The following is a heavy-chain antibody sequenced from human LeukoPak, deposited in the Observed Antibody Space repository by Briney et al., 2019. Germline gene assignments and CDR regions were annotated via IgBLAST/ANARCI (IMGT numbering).Heavy chain of an antibody. CDR2: IRYDGSNK. CDR1: GFTFSSYG. CDR3: AKAPSADHYYDSSGFGNYMDV. J-gene: IGHJ6*03. Sequence: GGSLRLSCAASGFTFSSYGMHWVRQAPGKGLEWVAFIRYDGSNKYYADSVKGRFTISRDNSKNTLYLQMNSLSAEDTAVYYCAKAPSADHYYDSSGFGNYMDVWGKGTTVTVSS. D-gene: IGHD3-22*01. V-gene: IGHV3-30*02.